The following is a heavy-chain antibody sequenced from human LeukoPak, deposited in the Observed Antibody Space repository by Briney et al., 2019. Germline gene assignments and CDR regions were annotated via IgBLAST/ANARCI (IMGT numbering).Heavy chain of an antibody. J-gene: IGHJ6*02. V-gene: IGHV3-30*03. CDR3: ARGMVRGVYYYYYGMDV. D-gene: IGHD3-10*01. CDR2: ILYDGSNK. CDR1: GFTFSSYV. Sequence: PGRSLRLSCAASGFTFSSYVMHWVRQAPGKGLEWVAVILYDGSNKYYADSVKGRFTISRDNPKNMLYLQMNSLRAEDTAVYYCARGMVRGVYYYYYGMDVWGQGTTVTVS.